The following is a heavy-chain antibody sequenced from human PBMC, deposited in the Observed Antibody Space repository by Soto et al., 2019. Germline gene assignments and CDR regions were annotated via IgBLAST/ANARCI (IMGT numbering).Heavy chain of an antibody. CDR2: IYYSGST. D-gene: IGHD3-10*01. Sequence: SETLSLTCTVSGGSISSYYWSWIRQPPGKGLEWIGYIYYSGSTNYNPSLKSRVTISVDTSKNQFSLKLSSVTAADTAVYYCARDLRGITGSDYYYGLDVWGQGTTVTVSS. J-gene: IGHJ6*01. V-gene: IGHV4-59*01. CDR3: ARDLRGITGSDYYYGLDV. CDR1: GGSISSYY.